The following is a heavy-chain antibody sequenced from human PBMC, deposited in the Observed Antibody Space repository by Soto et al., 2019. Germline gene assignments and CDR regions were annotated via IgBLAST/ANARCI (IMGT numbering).Heavy chain of an antibody. D-gene: IGHD1-26*01. CDR2: IYPGDSDT. V-gene: IGHV5-51*01. Sequence: PVESLKISCKGSGYSFTSYWIAWVRQMPGKGLEWMGIIYPGDSDTRYSPSFQGQVTISADKSISTAYLQWSSLKASDTAMYYCARQGGSYFHYYGMDVWGQGTTVTVSS. J-gene: IGHJ6*02. CDR3: ARQGGSYFHYYGMDV. CDR1: GYSFTSYW.